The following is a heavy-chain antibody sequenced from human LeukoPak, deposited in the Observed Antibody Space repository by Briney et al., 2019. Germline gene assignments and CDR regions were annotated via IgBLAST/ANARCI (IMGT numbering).Heavy chain of an antibody. J-gene: IGHJ4*02. CDR2: IYYSGST. Sequence: PSETLSLTCTVSGGSISSYYWSWIRQPPGKGLEWIGYIYYSGSTNYNPSLKSRVTISVDTSKNQFSLKPSSVTAADTAVYYCARGIAAAGTDYWGQGTLVTVSS. V-gene: IGHV4-59*01. CDR3: ARGIAAAGTDY. CDR1: GGSISSYY. D-gene: IGHD6-13*01.